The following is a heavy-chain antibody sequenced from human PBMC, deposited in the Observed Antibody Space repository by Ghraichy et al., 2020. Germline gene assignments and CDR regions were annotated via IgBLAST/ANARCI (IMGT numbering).Heavy chain of an antibody. D-gene: IGHD3-10*01. Sequence: SETLSLTCTVSGGSISSYYWSWIRQPPGKGLEWIGYIYYSGSTNYNPSLKSRVTISVDTSKNQFSLKLSSVTAADTAVYYCARDGDGLVRGVPGYWGQGTLVTVSS. CDR1: GGSISSYY. V-gene: IGHV4-59*01. CDR3: ARDGDGLVRGVPGY. J-gene: IGHJ4*02. CDR2: IYYSGST.